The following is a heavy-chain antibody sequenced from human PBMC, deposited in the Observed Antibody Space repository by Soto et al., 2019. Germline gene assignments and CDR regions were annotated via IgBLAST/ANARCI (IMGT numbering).Heavy chain of an antibody. J-gene: IGHJ4*02. Sequence: EVQLLESGGGLVQPGGSLRLSCAASGFTFNNYGMSWVRQAPGKGLEWVSAITDSGGSTYYADSVKGRFTISRDNSKNTVYLQVNNLRAEDTAVYYCAKAATVVTLYYFDYWGQGTLVTVSS. CDR2: ITDSGGST. V-gene: IGHV3-23*01. CDR1: GFTFNNYG. D-gene: IGHD4-17*01. CDR3: AKAATVVTLYYFDY.